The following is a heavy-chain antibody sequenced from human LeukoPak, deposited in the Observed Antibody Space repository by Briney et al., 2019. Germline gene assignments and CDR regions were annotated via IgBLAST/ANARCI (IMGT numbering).Heavy chain of an antibody. Sequence: GGSLRLSCEASGFTLSTYWMNWVRQVPGKGLDWVANINPDGRGKKYVDSVKGRFTIARDNADNSLYLQMNSLRAEDTAVYYCASWGAGGNSWGQGTLVTVSS. J-gene: IGHJ4*02. CDR3: ASWGAGGNS. CDR2: INPDGRGK. V-gene: IGHV3-7*01. CDR1: GFTLSTYW. D-gene: IGHD4-23*01.